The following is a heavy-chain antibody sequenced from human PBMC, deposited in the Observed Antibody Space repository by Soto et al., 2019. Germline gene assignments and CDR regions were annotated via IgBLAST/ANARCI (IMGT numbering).Heavy chain of an antibody. CDR3: GSVRPSGYVLS. D-gene: IGHD6-25*01. CDR2: VYFSGNT. Sequence: ETLSLTCTVSGGSLSSYYWTWIRQSPGKGLEWIGYVYFSGNTNYNPSLKSRVTISIDTSKNQFSLRLASVTAADTAFYYCGSVRPSGYVLSWGQGTLVTVSS. V-gene: IGHV4-59*01. CDR1: GGSLSSYY. J-gene: IGHJ5*02.